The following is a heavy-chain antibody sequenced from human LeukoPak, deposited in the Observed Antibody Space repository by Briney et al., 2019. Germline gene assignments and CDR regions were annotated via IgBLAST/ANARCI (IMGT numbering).Heavy chain of an antibody. CDR3: ARGRNCGGDCLYYFDY. J-gene: IGHJ4*02. D-gene: IGHD2-21*02. CDR1: GGSFSGYY. CDR2: INHSGST. Sequence: PSETLSLTCAVYGGSFSGYYWSWIRQPPGKGLEWIGEINHSGSTNYNPSLKSRVTISVDTSKNQFSLKLSSVTAADTAVYYCARGRNCGGDCLYYFDYWGQGTLVTVSS. V-gene: IGHV4-34*01.